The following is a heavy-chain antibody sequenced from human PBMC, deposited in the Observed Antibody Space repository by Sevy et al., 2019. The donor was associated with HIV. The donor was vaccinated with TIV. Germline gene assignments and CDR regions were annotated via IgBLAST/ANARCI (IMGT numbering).Heavy chain of an antibody. CDR2: IKSKIDGGTK. Sequence: GGSLRLSCAASGFTFSNVWMSWVRQAPGKGLEWVGRIKSKIDGGTKDYASPVKVRFTISRHDSKNTLYLQMNSLKTEDTAVYYCTTKAVDCSTTTCSLAMDVWGQGTTVTVSS. CDR3: TTKAVDCSTTTCSLAMDV. V-gene: IGHV3-15*01. J-gene: IGHJ6*02. D-gene: IGHD2-2*01. CDR1: GFTFSNVW.